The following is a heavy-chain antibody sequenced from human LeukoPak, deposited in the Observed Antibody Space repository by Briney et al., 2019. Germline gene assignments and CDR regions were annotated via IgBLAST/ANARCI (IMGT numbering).Heavy chain of an antibody. Sequence: PGGSLRLSCAASGFSFSTYGMHWVRQAPGKGLEWVALISYDGSNKYYADSVKGRLTISRDNSKNTLYLQMDRLRAEDTAVYYCAKEGIVVPAAEGNYFDCWGQGTLVTVSS. J-gene: IGHJ4*02. CDR3: AKEGIVVPAAEGNYFDC. CDR1: GFSFSTYG. CDR2: ISYDGSNK. V-gene: IGHV3-30*18. D-gene: IGHD2-2*01.